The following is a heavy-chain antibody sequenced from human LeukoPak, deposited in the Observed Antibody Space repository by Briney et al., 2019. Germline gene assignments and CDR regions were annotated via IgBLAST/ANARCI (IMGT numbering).Heavy chain of an antibody. Sequence: GGSPRLSCAASGFTFSSYALSWVRQAPGKGLEWVSAISGNGGTTFYADSVKGRFTISRDNSKNTLFLQMNNLRAEDTAVYFCAPLRVDTSMEVVFDYWGQGTRVTVSS. CDR3: APLRVDTSMEVVFDY. J-gene: IGHJ4*02. CDR2: ISGNGGTT. V-gene: IGHV3-23*01. CDR1: GFTFSSYA. D-gene: IGHD5-18*01.